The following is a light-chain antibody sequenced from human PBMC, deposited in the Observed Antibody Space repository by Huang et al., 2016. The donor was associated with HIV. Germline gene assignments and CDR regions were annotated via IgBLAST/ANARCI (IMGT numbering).Light chain of an antibody. V-gene: IGKV3-15*01. Sequence: PGERATLSCRTSQGIGNRLAWYQLKPGQAPRLLIYEASTRASDILARFSGGGSEIDFTLTISGLQSEDSAVYYCQQYHEWPRTFGQGTKVEIK. CDR2: EAS. CDR1: QGIGNR. J-gene: IGKJ2*01. CDR3: QQYHEWPRT.